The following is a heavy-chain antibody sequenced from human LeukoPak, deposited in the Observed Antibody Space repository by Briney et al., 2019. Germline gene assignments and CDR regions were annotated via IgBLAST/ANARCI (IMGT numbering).Heavy chain of an antibody. CDR1: GFTFSSYW. V-gene: IGHV3-7*01. D-gene: IGHD2-21*02. Sequence: PGGSLRLSCAASGFTFSSYWISWVRQAPGKGLEWVANIKQDGSEKYYVDSVKGRFTISRDNAKNSLYLQMNSLRAEDTAVYYCARPQRGDGAFDIWGQGTMVTVSS. CDR3: ARPQRGDGAFDI. J-gene: IGHJ3*02. CDR2: IKQDGSEK.